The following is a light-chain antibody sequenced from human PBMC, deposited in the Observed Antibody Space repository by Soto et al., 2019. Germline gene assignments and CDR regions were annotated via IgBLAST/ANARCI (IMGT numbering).Light chain of an antibody. Sequence: DIQMTQSPSSLSASVGDRVTITCRASHHISTYLNWYQHKPGKAPKLLIYGASRLQSGVPSRFSGSGSGTEFTLTISGLQPEDFAIYYCQQSFSTLTFGQGTRLEIK. J-gene: IGKJ5*01. V-gene: IGKV1-39*01. CDR1: HHISTY. CDR3: QQSFSTLT. CDR2: GAS.